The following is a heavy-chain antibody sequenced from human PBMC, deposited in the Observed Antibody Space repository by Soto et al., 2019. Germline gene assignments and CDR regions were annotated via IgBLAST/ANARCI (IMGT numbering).Heavy chain of an antibody. V-gene: IGHV4-30-2*01. D-gene: IGHD6-6*01. CDR3: ARLSSSGNNWFDP. J-gene: IGHJ5*02. Sequence: KASETLSLTCAVSGGSISSGGYSWSWIRQPPGKGLEWIGYIYHSGSTYYNPSLKSRVTISVDRSKNQFSLNLSSVTAADTAVYYCARLSSSGNNWFDPWGQGTLVTVSS. CDR1: GGSISSGGYS. CDR2: IYHSGST.